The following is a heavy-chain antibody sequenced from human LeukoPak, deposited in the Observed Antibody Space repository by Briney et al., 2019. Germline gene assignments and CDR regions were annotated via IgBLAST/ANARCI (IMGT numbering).Heavy chain of an antibody. CDR2: IYYSGST. Sequence: SETLSLTCTVTGGSISSYYWSWIRQPPGKGLEGVGYIYYSGSTNYNPSLTSRVTISLDTSKNHFSLRMGSVTAADTAVHYCARETGDYGYFDLWGRGTLVTVSS. CDR1: GGSISSYY. V-gene: IGHV4-59*01. CDR3: ARETGDYGYFDL. J-gene: IGHJ2*01. D-gene: IGHD1-14*01.